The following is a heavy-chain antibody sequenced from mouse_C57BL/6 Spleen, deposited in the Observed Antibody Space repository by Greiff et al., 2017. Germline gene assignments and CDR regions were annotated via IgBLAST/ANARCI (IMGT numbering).Heavy chain of an antibody. CDR3: AKNGNYGAMDG. V-gene: IGHV2-9*01. D-gene: IGHD2-1*01. Sequence: VQVVESGPGLVAPSQSLSITCTVSGFSLPSYGVDWVRQPPGKGLEWLGVIWGGGSTNYTSALMSRLSISKDNSKSKVCLKRNSLQTDDTAMYYGAKNGNYGAMDGWGKGTSGTVSS. CDR1: GFSLPSYG. CDR2: IWGGGST. J-gene: IGHJ4*01.